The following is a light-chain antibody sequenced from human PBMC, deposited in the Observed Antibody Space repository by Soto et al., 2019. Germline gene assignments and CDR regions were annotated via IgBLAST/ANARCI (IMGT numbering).Light chain of an antibody. Sequence: DIQMTQSPSTLSASVGDRVTITCRASQSISSRLAWYQQRPGKAPKALIYDASNLESGVPSRFSGSGSGTEFTLTISSLQPDDFATYYCQQYNNYSRTFGQGTKV. J-gene: IGKJ1*01. CDR2: DAS. CDR3: QQYNNYSRT. CDR1: QSISSR. V-gene: IGKV1-5*01.